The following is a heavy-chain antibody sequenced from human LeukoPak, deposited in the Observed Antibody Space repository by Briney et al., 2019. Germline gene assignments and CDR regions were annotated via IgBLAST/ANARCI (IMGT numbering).Heavy chain of an antibody. CDR2: LSTSGSYI. CDR3: ARGNYDFAYDP. J-gene: IGHJ5*02. Sequence: GSLRLSCAASGFIVNDFDMNWVRQAPGKGLEWVSYLSTSGSYIHYADSVKGRFTISRDAGKNSLYLQLDSLTVEDTAVYFCARGNYDFAYDPWGQGTLVTVSS. D-gene: IGHD3-3*01. CDR1: GFIVNDFD. V-gene: IGHV3-21*01.